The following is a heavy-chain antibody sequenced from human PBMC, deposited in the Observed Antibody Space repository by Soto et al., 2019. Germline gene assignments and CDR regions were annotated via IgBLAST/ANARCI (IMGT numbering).Heavy chain of an antibody. D-gene: IGHD3-16*01. V-gene: IGHV4-31*03. CDR1: GGSISSAGYY. Sequence: PSETLSLTCTVSGGSISSAGYYWSWIRQHPGKGLEWIGYIYYSGSTYYNPSLKSRVTISVDTSKNQFSLKLSSVTAADTAVYYCARVALGVGQGFDYWGQGTLVTVSS. CDR2: IYYSGST. J-gene: IGHJ4*02. CDR3: ARVALGVGQGFDY.